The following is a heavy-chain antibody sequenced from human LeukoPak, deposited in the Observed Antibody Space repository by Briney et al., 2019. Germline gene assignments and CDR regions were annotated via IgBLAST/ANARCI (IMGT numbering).Heavy chain of an antibody. D-gene: IGHD5-24*01. J-gene: IGHJ4*02. CDR2: ITSSSNAI. V-gene: IGHV3-48*01. Sequence: GGSLRLSCTASGFTFSDYSMNWVRQAPGKGLEWLSFITSSSNAIHYADSVKGRFTISRDNARNSLYLHMNSLRAEDTAVYYCAKMGGRDGYNSYFDYWGQGTLVTVSS. CDR3: AKMGGRDGYNSYFDY. CDR1: GFTFSDYS.